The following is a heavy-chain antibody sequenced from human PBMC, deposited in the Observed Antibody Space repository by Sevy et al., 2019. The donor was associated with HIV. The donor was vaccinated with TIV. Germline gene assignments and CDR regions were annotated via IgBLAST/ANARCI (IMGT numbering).Heavy chain of an antibody. Sequence: GGSLRLSCAASGFTFSNFAMGWVRQAPGKGLDWISVISGSGDYKYYADSVKGRFTISRDNSKNTLSLKMNGLRAEDTAIFYCAKKMGGGSGMAFLVDSWGQGTLVTVSS. V-gene: IGHV3-23*01. CDR2: ISGSGDYK. CDR3: AKKMGGGSGMAFLVDS. J-gene: IGHJ4*02. CDR1: GFTFSNFA. D-gene: IGHD5-18*01.